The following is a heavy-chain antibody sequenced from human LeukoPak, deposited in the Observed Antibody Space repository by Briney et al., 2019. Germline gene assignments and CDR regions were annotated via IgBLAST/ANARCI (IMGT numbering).Heavy chain of an antibody. V-gene: IGHV1-24*01. D-gene: IGHD1-26*01. Sequence: ASVKVSCKVSGYTLTELSMHWVRQAPGKGLEWMGGFDPEDGETIYAQKFQGRVTMTKDTSTDTAYMELSSLRSEDTAVYYCATSGELLYMRYYYYGMDVWGQGTTVTVSS. CDR2: FDPEDGET. CDR3: ATSGELLYMRYYYYGMDV. J-gene: IGHJ6*02. CDR1: GYTLTELS.